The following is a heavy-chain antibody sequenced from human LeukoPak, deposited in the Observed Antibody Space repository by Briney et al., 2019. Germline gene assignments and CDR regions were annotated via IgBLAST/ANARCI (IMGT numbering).Heavy chain of an antibody. CDR2: ISAYNGNT. CDR1: GYTFTSYG. J-gene: IGHJ5*02. V-gene: IGHV1-18*01. Sequence: ASVKVSCEASGYTFTSYGISWVRQAPGQGLEWMGWISAYNGNTNYAQKLQGRVTMTTDTSTSTAYMELRSLRSDDTAVYYCARDRPVVPAASWFDPWGQGTLVTVSS. CDR3: ARDRPVVPAASWFDP. D-gene: IGHD2-2*01.